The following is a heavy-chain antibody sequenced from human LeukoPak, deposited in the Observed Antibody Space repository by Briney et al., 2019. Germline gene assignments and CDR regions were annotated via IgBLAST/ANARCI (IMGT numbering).Heavy chain of an antibody. Sequence: SQTLSLTCTVSGGSISSGGYYWSWIRQHPGKGLEWIGYIYYSGSTYYNPSLKSRVTISVDTSKNQFSLKLSSVTAADTAVYYCASGGYYDILTGYYMVAFDIWGQGTMVTVSS. J-gene: IGHJ3*02. D-gene: IGHD3-9*01. CDR1: GGSISSGGYY. CDR3: ASGGYYDILTGYYMVAFDI. V-gene: IGHV4-31*03. CDR2: IYYSGST.